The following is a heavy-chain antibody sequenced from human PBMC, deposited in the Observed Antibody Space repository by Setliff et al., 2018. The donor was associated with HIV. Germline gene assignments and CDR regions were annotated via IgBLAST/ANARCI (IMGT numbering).Heavy chain of an antibody. CDR1: GYTFTTYS. Sequence: ASVKVSCKAFGYTFTTYSLHWVRQAPGQSLEWMGWINVGKGDTKYSQEFQGRISITTDTSASTGYMELSSLRSDDTAVYFCSRGALLAVFDFDHWGHGTLVTRLL. J-gene: IGHJ4*01. CDR3: SRGALLAVFDFDH. D-gene: IGHD3-10*01. V-gene: IGHV1-3*01. CDR2: INVGKGDT.